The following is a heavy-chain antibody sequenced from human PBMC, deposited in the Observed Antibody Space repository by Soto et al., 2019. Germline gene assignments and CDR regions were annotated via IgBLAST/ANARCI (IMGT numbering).Heavy chain of an antibody. Sequence: WGSLRLSCAASGFTFSSYWMHWVRQAPGKGLVWVSRINSDGSSTSYADSVKGRFTISRDNAKNTLYLQMNSLRAEDTAVYYCASLLGDSSGYTYYYYGMDVWGQGTTVTVSS. CDR3: ASLLGDSSGYTYYYYGMDV. CDR2: INSDGSST. D-gene: IGHD3-22*01. V-gene: IGHV3-74*01. CDR1: GFTFSSYW. J-gene: IGHJ6*02.